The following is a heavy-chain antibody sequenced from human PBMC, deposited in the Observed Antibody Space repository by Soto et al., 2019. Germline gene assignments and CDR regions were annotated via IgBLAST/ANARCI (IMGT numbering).Heavy chain of an antibody. CDR2: ISGSGGST. Sequence: EVQLLESGGGLVQPGGSLRLSCRTSGFTFSNYDMSWVRQAPGQGLEWVSGISGSGGSTYYADSVKGRFAISRDNSKNTLYLQINSLRVEDTAVYYCAKMEGPTAYYYAMDVWGQGTTVTVSS. CDR3: AKMEGPTAYYYAMDV. CDR1: GFTFSNYD. J-gene: IGHJ6*02. D-gene: IGHD1-1*01. V-gene: IGHV3-23*01.